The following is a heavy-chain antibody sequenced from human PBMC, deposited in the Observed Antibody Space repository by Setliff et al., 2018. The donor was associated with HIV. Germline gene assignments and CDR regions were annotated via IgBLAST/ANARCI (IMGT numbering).Heavy chain of an antibody. CDR2: IHQSGST. CDR3: ASRVYYYDSSGYLREEGFDP. Sequence: LSLTCTVSGYSISSGYYWGWIRQPPGKGLEWIGSIHQSGSTYYNSSLKSRVTMSVDTSKNKFSLKLSSVTAADTAVYYCASRVYYYDSSGYLREEGFDPWGQGTLVTVSS. V-gene: IGHV4-38-2*02. J-gene: IGHJ5*02. D-gene: IGHD3-22*01. CDR1: GYSISSGYY.